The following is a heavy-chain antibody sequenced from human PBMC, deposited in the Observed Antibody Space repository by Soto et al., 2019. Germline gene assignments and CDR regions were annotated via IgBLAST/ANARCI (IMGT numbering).Heavy chain of an antibody. CDR1: GGSISNYY. Sequence: QVQLQESGPGLVKPSETLSLTCTVSGGSISNYYWSWIRQPPGKGLEWIAYIYYSGSTNYNPSLKSRVTISVDTSKNQFSLKLSSVTAADTAVYYCARALHGYYFDYWGQGTLVTVSS. D-gene: IGHD1-26*01. CDR3: ARALHGYYFDY. CDR2: IYYSGST. J-gene: IGHJ4*02. V-gene: IGHV4-59*08.